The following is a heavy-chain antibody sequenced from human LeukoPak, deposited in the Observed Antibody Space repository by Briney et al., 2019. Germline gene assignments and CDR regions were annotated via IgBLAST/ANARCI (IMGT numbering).Heavy chain of an antibody. J-gene: IGHJ4*02. D-gene: IGHD2-15*01. CDR1: GFTFSSYA. CDR2: ISGSGGST. CDR3: AKGRDIVVVVAYYFDY. Sequence: GGSLRLSCAASGFTFSSYAMSWVRQAPGKGLEWVSAISGSGGSTYYADSVKGRFTISRDNCKNTLYLQMNSLRAEDTAVYYCAKGRDIVVVVAYYFDYWGQGTLVTVSS. V-gene: IGHV3-23*01.